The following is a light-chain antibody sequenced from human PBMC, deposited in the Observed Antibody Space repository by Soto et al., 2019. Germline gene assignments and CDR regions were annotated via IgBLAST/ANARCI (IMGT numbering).Light chain of an antibody. CDR1: SSNIGSNT. J-gene: IGLJ3*02. Sequence: QSALTQPPSASGTPGQRVTISCSGSSSNIGSNTVNWYQQLPGTAPKHLIFSNNQRPSGVPDRFSGSKSGTSASLAISGLQPEDEADYYCAAWDGSLSWVFGGGTQLTVL. CDR3: AAWDGSLSWV. V-gene: IGLV1-44*01. CDR2: SNN.